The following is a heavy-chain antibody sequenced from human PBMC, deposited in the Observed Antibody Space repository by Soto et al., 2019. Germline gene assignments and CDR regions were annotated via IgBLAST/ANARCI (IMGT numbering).Heavy chain of an antibody. CDR1: GFTFSSYN. J-gene: IGHJ6*02. V-gene: IGHV3-48*02. D-gene: IGHD4-4*01. Sequence: EVQLVESGGGLVPPGGSLRLSCVASGFTFSSYNMNWVRQAPGKGLVWVSYISTSGTTIYYTDSVKGRFTISRDNAKNSLFLHMNSLREEDKAVYYCARYDYSNYGASDVWGQGTTVTVSS. CDR2: ISTSGTTI. CDR3: ARYDYSNYGASDV.